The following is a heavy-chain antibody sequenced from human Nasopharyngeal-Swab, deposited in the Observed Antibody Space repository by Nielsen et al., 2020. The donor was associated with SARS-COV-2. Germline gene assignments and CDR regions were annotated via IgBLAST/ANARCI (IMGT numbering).Heavy chain of an antibody. V-gene: IGHV5-10-1*01. CDR1: GYSFTSYY. J-gene: IGHJ4*02. CDR3: ARRGFEYNSSPEWDY. Sequence: GESLKISWKGSGYSFTSYYIIWVRQMPGKGLEWMGRIDPSDSYTNYSPSFQGHVTISADKSISTAYLQWSSLKASDTAIYYCARRGFEYNSSPEWDYWGQGTLVTVSS. D-gene: IGHD6-6*01. CDR2: IDPSDSYT.